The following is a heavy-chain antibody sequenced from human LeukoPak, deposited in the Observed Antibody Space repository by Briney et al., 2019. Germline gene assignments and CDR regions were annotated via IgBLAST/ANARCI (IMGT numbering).Heavy chain of an antibody. CDR2: INEDGSEK. D-gene: IGHD3-10*01. CDR3: ARGGSWFAP. V-gene: IGHV3-7*01. CDR1: GFTFSSYW. Sequence: GGSLRLSCVASGFTFSSYWINWVRQTPGKGLEWVANINEDGSEKYYVDSVKGRFTISRDNAKNSLYLQMSSLRAEDTAVYYCARGGSWFAPWGQGTLVTVSS. J-gene: IGHJ5*02.